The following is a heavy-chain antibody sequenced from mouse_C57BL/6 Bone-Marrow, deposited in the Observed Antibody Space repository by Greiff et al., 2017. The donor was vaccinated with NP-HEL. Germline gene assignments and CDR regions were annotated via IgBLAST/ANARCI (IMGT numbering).Heavy chain of an antibody. D-gene: IGHD1-1*01. CDR1: GFTFSSYA. V-gene: IGHV5-9-1*02. CDR3: TRDQITTVVYWYFDV. J-gene: IGHJ1*03. Sequence: EVKLVESGEGLVKPGGSLKLSCAASGFTFSSYAMSWVRQTPEKRLEWVAYISSGGDYIYYADTVKGRFTISRDNARNTLYLQMSSLKSEDTAMYYCTRDQITTVVYWYFDVWGTGTTVTVSS. CDR2: ISSGGDYI.